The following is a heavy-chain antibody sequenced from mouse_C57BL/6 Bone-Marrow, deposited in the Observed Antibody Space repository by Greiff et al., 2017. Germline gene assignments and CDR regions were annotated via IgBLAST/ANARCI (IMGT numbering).Heavy chain of an antibody. CDR3: ARFAYYYGSSPYYFDY. CDR1: GYTFTSYW. Sequence: QVQLQQPGTELVKPGASVKLSCKASGYTFTSYWMHWVKQRPGQGLEWIGNINPSNGGTNYNEKFKSKATLTVDNSSSTAYMQLSSLPSEDSAVYYCARFAYYYGSSPYYFDYWGQGTTLTVSS. CDR2: INPSNGGT. V-gene: IGHV1-53*01. J-gene: IGHJ2*01. D-gene: IGHD1-1*01.